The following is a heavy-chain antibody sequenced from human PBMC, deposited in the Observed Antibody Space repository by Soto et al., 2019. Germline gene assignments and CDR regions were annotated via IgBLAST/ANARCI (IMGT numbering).Heavy chain of an antibody. V-gene: IGHV1-69*13. Sequence: GASVKVSCKASGGTFSSYAISWVRQAPGQGLEWMGGIIPIFGTANYAQKFQGRVTITADESTSTAYMELSSLRSEDTAVYYCARVDVSYDSSGYYMSPFDYWGQGTLVTVSS. CDR3: ARVDVSYDSSGYYMSPFDY. CDR2: IIPIFGTA. D-gene: IGHD3-22*01. J-gene: IGHJ4*02. CDR1: GGTFSSYA.